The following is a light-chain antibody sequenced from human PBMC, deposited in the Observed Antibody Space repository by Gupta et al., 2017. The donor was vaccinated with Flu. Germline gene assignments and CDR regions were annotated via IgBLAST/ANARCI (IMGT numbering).Light chain of an antibody. Sequence: QSALTQPASVSGSPGQPITISCTGTSSDVGGYDYVSWYQQHPDKAPKLMVYEVSNRPSGVSNRFSGSKSGNTASLTISGLQAEDEADYYCSSFTSSGTLPFVFGTGTKVTVL. J-gene: IGLJ1*01. CDR3: SSFTSSGTLPFV. CDR1: SSDVGGYDY. V-gene: IGLV2-14*01. CDR2: EVS.